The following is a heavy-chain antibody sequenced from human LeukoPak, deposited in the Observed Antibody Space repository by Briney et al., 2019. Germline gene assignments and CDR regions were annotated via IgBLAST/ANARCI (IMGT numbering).Heavy chain of an antibody. CDR2: ISASGVST. V-gene: IGHV3-23*01. D-gene: IGHD3-9*01. Sequence: GGSLRLSCAASGFTFSSYAMSWVRQAPGKGLEWVSAISASGVSTYYADSVKGRFTISRDNYKNTLYLQMDSLRAEDTAVYYCAKDRYDILTGYYPREDYWGQGTLVTVSS. CDR3: AKDRYDILTGYYPREDY. J-gene: IGHJ4*02. CDR1: GFTFSSYA.